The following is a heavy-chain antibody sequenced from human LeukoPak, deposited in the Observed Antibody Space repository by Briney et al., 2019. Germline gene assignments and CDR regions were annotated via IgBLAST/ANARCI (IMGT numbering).Heavy chain of an antibody. J-gene: IGHJ6*03. CDR1: GGTFSSYA. CDR2: IIPIFGTA. CDR3: ASGPGYYYYYMDV. V-gene: IGHV1-69*06. Sequence: GSSVTVSCKASGGTFSSYAIRWLRQAPGQGLEWMGGIIPIFGTANYAQKFQGRVTITADKSTSTAYMELSSLRSEDTAVYYCASGPGYYYYYMDVWGKGTTVTASS.